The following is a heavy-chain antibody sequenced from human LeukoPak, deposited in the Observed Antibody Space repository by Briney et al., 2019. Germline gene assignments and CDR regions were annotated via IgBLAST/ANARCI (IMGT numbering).Heavy chain of an antibody. V-gene: IGHV1-58*01. CDR2: IVVGSSNT. J-gene: IGHJ6*04. CDR3: AAGYCSGGSCYPYYYYGMDV. D-gene: IGHD2-15*01. Sequence: ASVKVSCKASGFTFTSSAVQWVRQARGQRLEWIGWIVVGSSNTNYAQKFQERVTITRDMSTSTAYMELSSLRSEDTAVYYCAAGYCSGGSCYPYYYYGMDVWGKGTTVTVSS. CDR1: GFTFTSSA.